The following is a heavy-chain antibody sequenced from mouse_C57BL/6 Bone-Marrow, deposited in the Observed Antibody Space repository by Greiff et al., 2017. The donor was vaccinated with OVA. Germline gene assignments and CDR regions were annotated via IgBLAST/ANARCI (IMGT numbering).Heavy chain of an antibody. J-gene: IGHJ2*01. CDR2: IRNKANGYTT. V-gene: IGHV7-3*01. CDR1: GFTFTDYY. Sequence: EVKLMESGGGLVQPGGSLSLSCAASGFTFTDYYMSWVRQPPGKALEWLGFIRNKANGYTTEYSASVKGRFTISRDNYQSILYLQMNALRAEDSATYYCARYTAYYFDYWGQGTTLTVSS. CDR3: ARYTAYYFDY.